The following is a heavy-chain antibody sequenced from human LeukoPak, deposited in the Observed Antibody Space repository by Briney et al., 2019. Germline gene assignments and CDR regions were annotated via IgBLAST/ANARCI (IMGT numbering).Heavy chain of an antibody. Sequence: GGSLRLSCAASGFTVSSNYMSWVRQAPGKGLEWVSIIYSAGSTYCADSVRGRFTISRDSSKNTVCLQMNSLRAEGTAVYYCASGGMGARKYYSDPFHYWGQGTLVTVSS. D-gene: IGHD3-10*01. CDR3: ASGGMGARKYYSDPFHY. V-gene: IGHV3-53*01. J-gene: IGHJ4*02. CDR1: GFTVSSNY. CDR2: IYSAGST.